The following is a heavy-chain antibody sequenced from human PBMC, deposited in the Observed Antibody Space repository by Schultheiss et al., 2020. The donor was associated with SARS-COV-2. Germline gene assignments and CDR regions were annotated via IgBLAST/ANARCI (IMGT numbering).Heavy chain of an antibody. V-gene: IGHV4-59*12. D-gene: IGHD2-2*01. Sequence: SQTLSLTCTVSGGSISSYYWSWIRQPPGKGLEWIGYIYYNGGTNYNPSLKSRVTISVDTSKNQFSLKLSSVTAADTAVYYCARGTIVVPRGGFDPWGQGALVTVSS. J-gene: IGHJ5*02. CDR3: ARGTIVVPRGGFDP. CDR2: IYYNGGT. CDR1: GGSISSYY.